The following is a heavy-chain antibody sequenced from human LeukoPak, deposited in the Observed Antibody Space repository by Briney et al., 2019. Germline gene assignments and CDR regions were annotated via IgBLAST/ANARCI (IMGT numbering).Heavy chain of an antibody. CDR2: INPSGGST. Sequence: GSVKVSCKASGYTFTSYYMHWVRQAPGQGLEWMGIINPSGGSTSYAQKFQGRVTMTRDMSTSTVYMELSSLRSEDTAVYYCARDPGDSSGSIQGFDYWGQGTLVTVSS. D-gene: IGHD3-22*01. J-gene: IGHJ4*02. CDR3: ARDPGDSSGSIQGFDY. CDR1: GYTFTSYY. V-gene: IGHV1-46*01.